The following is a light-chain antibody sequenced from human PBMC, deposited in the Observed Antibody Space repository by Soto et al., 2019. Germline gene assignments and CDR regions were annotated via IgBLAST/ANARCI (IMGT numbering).Light chain of an antibody. Sequence: EIVLTQSPGTLSLSPGERATLSCMASQRGSNSWIAWYQHKPGQAPRLLIYGASSRAAGIPDRFSGGGSGTDFTLTITRLEPEDSAVFYCQQYGSPPWTFGQGTKVEIK. J-gene: IGKJ1*01. CDR3: QQYGSPPWT. V-gene: IGKV3-20*01. CDR2: GAS. CDR1: QRGSNSW.